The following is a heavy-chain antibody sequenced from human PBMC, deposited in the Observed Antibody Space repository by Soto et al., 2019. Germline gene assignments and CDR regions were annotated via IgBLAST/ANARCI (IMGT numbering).Heavy chain of an antibody. CDR3: VRHQYTVVTAFDV. CDR1: GGSITPYY. J-gene: IGHJ3*01. CDR2: VSYNGNT. V-gene: IGHV4-59*07. D-gene: IGHD2-15*01. Sequence: QVQLKESGPGLVKPADTQSLKCTVSGGSITPYYWSWIRQTPGGGLEWIGYVSYNGNTNYNPSLKSRVSISADTSKNEFSLKLTSLTAADAAIYFCVRHQYTVVTAFDVWGQGTMVAVSS.